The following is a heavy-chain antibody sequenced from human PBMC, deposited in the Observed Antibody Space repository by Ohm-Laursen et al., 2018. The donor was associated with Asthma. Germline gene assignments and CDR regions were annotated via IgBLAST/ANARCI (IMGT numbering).Heavy chain of an antibody. J-gene: IGHJ4*02. V-gene: IGHV3-23*01. D-gene: IGHD2-21*02. Sequence: SLRLSCAASGFTFSNYHMCWVRQAPGKGLEWVSCLSGPGTKTYNVDSVTGRFTISRDNSKNTMYLQMNSLRAEDTAVYYCAREDCGGDCYLDYWGQGTLVTVSS. CDR2: LSGPGTKT. CDR3: AREDCGGDCYLDY. CDR1: GFTFSNYH.